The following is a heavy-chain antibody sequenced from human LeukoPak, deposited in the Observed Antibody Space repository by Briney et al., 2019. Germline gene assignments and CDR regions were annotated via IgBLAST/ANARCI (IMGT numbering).Heavy chain of an antibody. D-gene: IGHD2-2*01. J-gene: IGHJ4*02. CDR3: ARELGYCSSTSCYASLDY. CDR1: GYTFTSYG. V-gene: IGHV1-18*01. Sequence: ASVKVSCKASGYTFTSYGISWVRQGPGQGLEWMGWISAYNGNTSYAQKLQVKVTMTIDTSTSTAYMELRSLRSDDTAVYYCARELGYCSSTSCYASLDYWGQGTLVTVSS. CDR2: ISAYNGNT.